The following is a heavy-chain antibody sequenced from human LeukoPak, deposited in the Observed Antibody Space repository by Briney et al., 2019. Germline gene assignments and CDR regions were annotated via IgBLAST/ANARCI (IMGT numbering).Heavy chain of an antibody. CDR2: INHSGST. D-gene: IGHD3-9*01. Sequence: SETLSLTCAVYGGSFSGYYWSWIRQPPGRGLEWIGEINHSGSTNYNPSLKSRVTISVDTSKNQFSLKLSSVTAADTAVYYCARNYDILTELDYWGQGTLVTVSS. CDR1: GGSFSGYY. CDR3: ARNYDILTELDY. J-gene: IGHJ4*02. V-gene: IGHV4-34*01.